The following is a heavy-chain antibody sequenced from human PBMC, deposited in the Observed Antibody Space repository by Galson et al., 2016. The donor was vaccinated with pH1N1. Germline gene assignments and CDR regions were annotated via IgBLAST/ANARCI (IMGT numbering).Heavy chain of an antibody. D-gene: IGHD5-24*01. CDR2: IMPIFGKG. Sequence: SVKVSCKASGGTFTSYHIGWVRQAPGLGLEWVGGIMPIFGKGTYAQKFQGRVTITADASTSTSYRALSSLTSADTAIYYCAINGGSSGYNYFFDPWGQGPLIAVTS. CDR3: AINGGSSGYNYFFDP. J-gene: IGHJ5*02. CDR1: GGTFTSYH. V-gene: IGHV1-69*13.